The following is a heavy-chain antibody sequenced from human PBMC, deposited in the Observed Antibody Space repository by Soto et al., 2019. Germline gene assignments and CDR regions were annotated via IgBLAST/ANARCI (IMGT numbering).Heavy chain of an antibody. V-gene: IGHV4-4*02. Sequence: QVQLQESGPGLVKPSGTLSLTCAVSGGSISSSNWWSWVRQPPGKGLEWIGEIYHSGSTNYNPSLKSRVTISVAKSKNQSSLKLSSVTAADTAVYYCARDYMVRGVMRWFDPWGQGTLVTVSS. CDR3: ARDYMVRGVMRWFDP. CDR1: GGSISSSNW. CDR2: IYHSGST. D-gene: IGHD3-10*01. J-gene: IGHJ5*02.